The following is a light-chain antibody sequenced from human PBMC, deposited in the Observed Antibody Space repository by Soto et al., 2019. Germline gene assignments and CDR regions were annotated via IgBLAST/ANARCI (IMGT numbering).Light chain of an antibody. Sequence: EIVMTQSPATLSVSPGERATLSCRASQNIGTNLAWYQHKPGQAPRLLIYGASTGVTGIPARFSGSGFGTDFALTISSLQSEDFAFYFCQQYHKWVTFGGGTKVEI. CDR3: QQYHKWVT. CDR1: QNIGTN. J-gene: IGKJ4*01. CDR2: GAS. V-gene: IGKV3-15*01.